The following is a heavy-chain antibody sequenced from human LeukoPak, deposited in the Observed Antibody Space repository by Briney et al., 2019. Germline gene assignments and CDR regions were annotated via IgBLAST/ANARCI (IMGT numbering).Heavy chain of an antibody. Sequence: GGSLRLSCAASGFTFSSYGMHWVRQAPGKGLEWEAFIRYDGSNKYYADSVKGRFTISRDNSKNTLYLQMNNLRAEDTAVYYCARDTKGWDYGDYVFYWYFDLWGRGTLVTVSS. CDR3: ARDTKGWDYGDYVFYWYFDL. V-gene: IGHV3-30*02. CDR1: GFTFSSYG. D-gene: IGHD4-17*01. J-gene: IGHJ2*01. CDR2: IRYDGSNK.